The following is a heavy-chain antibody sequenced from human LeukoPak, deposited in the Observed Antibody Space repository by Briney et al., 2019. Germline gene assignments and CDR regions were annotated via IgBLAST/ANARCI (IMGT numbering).Heavy chain of an antibody. CDR3: ARNWFDP. CDR2: IYSGGST. J-gene: IGHJ5*02. CDR1: GFTVSSDY. V-gene: IGHV3-53*05. Sequence: GGSLRLSCAASGFTVSSDYMSWVRQAPGKGLEWVSVIYSGGSTYYADSVKGRFTIARDKSKNTVYLQMNSLRFEDTAMYYCARNWFDPWGQGTLVTVSS.